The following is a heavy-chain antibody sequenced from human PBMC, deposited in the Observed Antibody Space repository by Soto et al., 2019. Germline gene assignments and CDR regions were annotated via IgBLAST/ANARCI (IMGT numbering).Heavy chain of an antibody. CDR3: ARKPPSAIQGWAFGMDV. CDR1: GFSISSNY. V-gene: IGHV3-53*02. D-gene: IGHD2-21*01. J-gene: IGHJ6*02. Sequence: ELQLVETGGGLIQTGGSLRLSCAASGFSISSNYIAGFRQPPGKGLEWVSTTFSGGNTEYAASVKGRCSISRDNYKNTLYLQMDNLRVEDTAVYYCARKPPSAIQGWAFGMDVWGQGTTVSVSS. CDR2: TFSGGNT.